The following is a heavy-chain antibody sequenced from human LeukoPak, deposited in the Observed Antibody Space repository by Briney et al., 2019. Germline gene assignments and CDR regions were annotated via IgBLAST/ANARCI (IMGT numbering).Heavy chain of an antibody. D-gene: IGHD1-7*01. CDR3: ARALPRLELRGNDY. Sequence: GGSLRLSCAASGFTFSDYSMNWVRQAPGKGLEWVSFIRSSSSTIFYADSVKGRFTISRDNAKNSLYLQMNSLRAEDTAVYYCARALPRLELRGNDYWGQGTLLTVSS. CDR2: IRSSSSTI. V-gene: IGHV3-48*01. CDR1: GFTFSDYS. J-gene: IGHJ4*02.